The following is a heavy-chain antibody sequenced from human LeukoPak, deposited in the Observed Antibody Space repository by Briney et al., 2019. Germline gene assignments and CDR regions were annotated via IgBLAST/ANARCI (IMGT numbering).Heavy chain of an antibody. CDR1: GFTFTYYA. CDR2: ISYDGNNK. J-gene: IGHJ5*02. V-gene: IGHV3-30*04. Sequence: GGSLRLSCEASGFTFTYYAMHWVRQAPGKGLEWVAVISYDGNNKYYGDSVKGRFTISRDNSKNTLYLQMSSLRTEDTAVYYCARASLTAPDFDPWGQGTLVTVSS. CDR3: ARASLTAPDFDP. D-gene: IGHD2-21*02.